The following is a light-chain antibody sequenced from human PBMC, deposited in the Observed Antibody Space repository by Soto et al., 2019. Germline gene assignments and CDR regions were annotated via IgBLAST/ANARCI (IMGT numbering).Light chain of an antibody. CDR3: TSYTSSSTYV. CDR1: RSDVGGYNY. J-gene: IGLJ1*01. Sequence: QSALTQPASVSGSPGQSITISCTGTRSDVGGYNYVSWYQQYPGKAPKLMIYEVSNRPSGVSNRFSGSKSGNTASLTISGLQAEDEGDYYCTSYTSSSTYVFGTGTQLTVL. CDR2: EVS. V-gene: IGLV2-14*01.